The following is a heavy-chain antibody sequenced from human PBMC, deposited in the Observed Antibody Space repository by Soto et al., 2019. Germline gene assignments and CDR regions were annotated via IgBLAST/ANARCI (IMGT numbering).Heavy chain of an antibody. CDR3: ATVVVVVAATDWFDP. J-gene: IGHJ5*02. D-gene: IGHD2-15*01. V-gene: IGHV4-39*01. CDR1: GGSISSSSYY. Sequence: QLQLQESGPGLVKPSETLSLTCTVSGGSISSSSYYWGWIRQPPGKGLEWIGSIYYSGSTYYNPSLKSRVTISVDTSKNQFSLKLSSVTAADTAVYYCATVVVVVAATDWFDPWGQGTLVTVSS. CDR2: IYYSGST.